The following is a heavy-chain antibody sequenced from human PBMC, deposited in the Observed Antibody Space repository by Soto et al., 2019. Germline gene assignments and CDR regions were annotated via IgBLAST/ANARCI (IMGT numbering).Heavy chain of an antibody. CDR1: RYTLTELS. Sequence: QVQLVQSGAEVKKPGASVKVSCKVSRYTLTELSMHWVRQAPGKGLEWMGGFDPENGETIYAQKFQGRVTMTEDTSTDTAYMELRSLRSEATAVYYCAADTGYCSGGNCDRAGGYWGQGTLVTVSS. CDR3: AADTGYCSGGNCDRAGGY. V-gene: IGHV1-24*01. CDR2: FDPENGET. D-gene: IGHD2-15*01. J-gene: IGHJ4*02.